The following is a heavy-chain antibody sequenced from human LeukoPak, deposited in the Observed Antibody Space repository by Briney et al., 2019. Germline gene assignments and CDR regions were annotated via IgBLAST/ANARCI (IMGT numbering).Heavy chain of an antibody. J-gene: IGHJ4*02. Sequence: GSLRLSCAASGFTFSSHAMSWVRQAPGKGLEWVSAISGSGGSTYYVDSVKGRFTISRDNSKNTLYLQMDSLRGEDTAVYYCARDFFPVVDSTWYEIGYWGQGTLVTVSS. CDR2: ISGSGGST. CDR1: GFTFSSHA. V-gene: IGHV3-23*01. D-gene: IGHD2-21*01. CDR3: ARDFFPVVDSTWYEIGY.